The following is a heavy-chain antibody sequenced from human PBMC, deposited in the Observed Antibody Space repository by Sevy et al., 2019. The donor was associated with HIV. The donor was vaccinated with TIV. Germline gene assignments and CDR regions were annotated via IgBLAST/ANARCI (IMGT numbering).Heavy chain of an antibody. CDR2: IYYSWST. CDR3: ARVTGYYYYYMDV. CDR1: GGSISSYY. V-gene: IGHV4-59*01. Sequence: SETLSLTCTVSGGSISSYYWSWIRQPPGKGLEWIGYIYYSWSTNYNPSLKSRVTISVDTSKNQFSLKLSSVTAADTAVYYCARVTGYYYYYMDVWGKGTTVTVSS. J-gene: IGHJ6*03. D-gene: IGHD3-9*01.